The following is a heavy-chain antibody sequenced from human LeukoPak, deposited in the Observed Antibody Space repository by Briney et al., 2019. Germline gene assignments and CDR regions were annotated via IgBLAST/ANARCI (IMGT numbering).Heavy chain of an antibody. CDR1: SGSLSSKPYY. D-gene: IGHD2-8*01. J-gene: IGHJ4*02. CDR3: ARHANVWLL. Sequence: SETLSLTCTVSSGSLSSKPYYWGWIRQPPGKGLEWIGSINYGGSTYYNPSLKSRVTISVDTSKNQFSLKLSSMTAADTAMYYCARHANVWLLWGQGTLVTVSS. CDR2: INYGGST. V-gene: IGHV4-39*01.